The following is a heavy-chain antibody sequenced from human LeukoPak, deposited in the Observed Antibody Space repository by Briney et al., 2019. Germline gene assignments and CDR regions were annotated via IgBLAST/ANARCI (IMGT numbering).Heavy chain of an antibody. CDR2: FIPIFGTA. J-gene: IGHJ3*02. V-gene: IGHV1-69*01. CDR3: AREEWYDAFDI. CDR1: GGTFSSYA. D-gene: IGHD3-3*01. Sequence: SVKVSCKASGGTFSSYAISWVRQAPGQGLDWMGGFIPIFGTANYAQKFQGRVTITADEYTSTAYMELSSLRSEDTAVYYCAREEWYDAFDIWGQGTMVTVSS.